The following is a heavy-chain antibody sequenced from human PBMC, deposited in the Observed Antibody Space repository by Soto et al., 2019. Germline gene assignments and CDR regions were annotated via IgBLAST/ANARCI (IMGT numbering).Heavy chain of an antibody. V-gene: IGHV3-23*01. CDR3: AKGPASYCSGGSCYFDY. CDR2: ISGSGGST. D-gene: IGHD2-15*01. J-gene: IGHJ4*02. CDR1: GFTFSSYA. Sequence: GESLKISCAASGFTFSSYAMSWVRQAPGKGLEWVSAISGSGGSTYYADSVKGRFTISRDNSKNTLYLQMNSLRAEDTAVYYCAKGPASYCSGGSCYFDYWGQGTLVTVSS.